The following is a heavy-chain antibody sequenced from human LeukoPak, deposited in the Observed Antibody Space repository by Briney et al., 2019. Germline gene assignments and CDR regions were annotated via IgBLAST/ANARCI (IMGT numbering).Heavy chain of an antibody. J-gene: IGHJ4*02. V-gene: IGHV3-53*01. CDR3: ARHSYDRGYHFDY. CDR1: GFTVSSNY. CDR2: IYSGGST. Sequence: GGSLRLSCAASGFTVSSNYMSWVRQAPGKGLEWVSVIYSGGSTYYADSVKGRFTISRDNSKNTLYLQMNSLRAEDTVVYYCARHSYDRGYHFDYWGQGTLVTVSS. D-gene: IGHD3-10*02.